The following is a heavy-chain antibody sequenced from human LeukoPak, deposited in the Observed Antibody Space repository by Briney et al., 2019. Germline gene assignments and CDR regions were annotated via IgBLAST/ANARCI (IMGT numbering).Heavy chain of an antibody. J-gene: IGHJ4*02. CDR2: ISGSGGST. CDR1: GFIFRNYA. D-gene: IGHD3-9*01. V-gene: IGHV3-23*01. CDR3: AKDPLHCDILTGYLDY. Sequence: PGGSLRLSCAASGFIFRNYAMTWVRQAPGKGLEWVSAISGSGGSTYYADSVKGRFTISRDNSKNTLYLQMNSLRAEDTAVYYCAKDPLHCDILTGYLDYWGQGTLVTVSS.